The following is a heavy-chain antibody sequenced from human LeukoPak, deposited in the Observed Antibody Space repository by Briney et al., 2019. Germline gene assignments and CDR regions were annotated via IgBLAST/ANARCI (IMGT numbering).Heavy chain of an antibody. J-gene: IGHJ4*02. CDR3: ATDTVVVVTQHLGSFDY. D-gene: IGHD3-22*01. Sequence: ASVKVSCKVSGYTLTELSMHWVRQAPGKGLEWMGGFDPEDGETIYAQKFQGRVTMTEDTSTDTAYMELSSLRSEDTAVYYCATDTVVVVTQHLGSFDYWGQGTLVTVSS. V-gene: IGHV1-24*01. CDR1: GYTLTELS. CDR2: FDPEDGET.